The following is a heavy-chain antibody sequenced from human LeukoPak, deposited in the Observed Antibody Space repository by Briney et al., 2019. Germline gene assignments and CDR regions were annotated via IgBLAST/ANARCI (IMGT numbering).Heavy chain of an antibody. V-gene: IGHV3-23*01. CDR2: ISGSGGSS. Sequence: GGSLRLSCAASGFTFSGYSTTWVRQSPGKGPEWVSGISGSGGSSSYADSVKGRFTVSRDNSKNMVYLQMNSLTAQDTAVYYCAQLRGDNWGQGTLVIVSS. CDR1: GFTFSGYS. D-gene: IGHD4-23*01. J-gene: IGHJ4*02. CDR3: AQLRGDN.